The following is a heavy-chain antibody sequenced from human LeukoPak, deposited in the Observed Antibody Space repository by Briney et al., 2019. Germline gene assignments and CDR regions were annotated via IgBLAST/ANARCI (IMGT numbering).Heavy chain of an antibody. CDR1: GGSISSYY. J-gene: IGHJ4*02. D-gene: IGHD6-19*01. Sequence: SETLSLTCTVSGGSISSYYWSCIRQLPGKGLEWIGYIYHSGSTNYNPSLKSRVTISVDTSKNQFSLKLSSVTAADTAVYYCARTGYSSGWYFDYWGQGTLVTVSS. V-gene: IGHV4-59*01. CDR2: IYHSGST. CDR3: ARTGYSSGWYFDY.